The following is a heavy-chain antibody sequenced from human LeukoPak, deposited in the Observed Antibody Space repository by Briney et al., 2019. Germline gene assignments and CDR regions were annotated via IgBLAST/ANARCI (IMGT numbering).Heavy chain of an antibody. V-gene: IGHV4-34*01. J-gene: IGHJ5*02. Sequence: SETLSLTCAVYGGSFSGYYWSWIRQPPGKGLDWIGEINHSGSTNYNPSLKSRVTISVDTSKNQFSLKLSSVTAADTAVYYCARAPDIVVVPARFDPWGQGTLVTVSS. CDR1: GGSFSGYY. CDR2: INHSGST. CDR3: ARAPDIVVVPARFDP. D-gene: IGHD2-2*01.